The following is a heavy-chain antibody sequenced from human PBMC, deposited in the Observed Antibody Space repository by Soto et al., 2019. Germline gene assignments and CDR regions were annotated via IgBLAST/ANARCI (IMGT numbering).Heavy chain of an antibody. CDR3: ASMWATGQFDY. Sequence: QVQLVESGGGVVQPGRSLRLSCAASGFTFSTYGLHWIRQAPGKGLEWVAVISHVGSNRYYADSVKGRFTISRDHSKNTLSLQLNSLRAEDTAICYCASMWATGQFDYWGQGTLVTVSS. J-gene: IGHJ4*02. CDR1: GFTFSTYG. D-gene: IGHD5-12*01. CDR2: ISHVGSNR. V-gene: IGHV3-30*03.